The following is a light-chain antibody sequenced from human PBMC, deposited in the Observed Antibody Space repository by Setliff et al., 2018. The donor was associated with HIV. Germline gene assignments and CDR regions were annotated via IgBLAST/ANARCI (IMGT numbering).Light chain of an antibody. V-gene: IGLV2-14*01. CDR3: CSYTSSSTRL. CDR2: DVS. CDR1: SSDVGGYNY. J-gene: IGLJ2*01. Sequence: QSVLAQPASVSGSPGQSITISCTGTSSDVGGYNYVSWYQQHPGKAPKLMIYDVSTRPSGVSNRFSGSKSGNTASPTISGLQAEDEADYYCCSYTSSSTRLFGGGTKVTVL.